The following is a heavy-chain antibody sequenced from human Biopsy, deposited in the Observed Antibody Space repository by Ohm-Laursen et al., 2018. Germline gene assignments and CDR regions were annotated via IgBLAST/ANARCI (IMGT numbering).Heavy chain of an antibody. D-gene: IGHD3-10*01. Sequence: ASVKVSCKASGGTFTNHAVGWVRQAPGQGLEWVGSSIPLFNTANYADKFQGRVTLTADKSTTTAYMELSGLRSEDTAVYFCARGYSRRVSIFEASIYWFDTWGQGTLVTVSS. V-gene: IGHV1-69*06. CDR2: SIPLFNTA. CDR1: GGTFTNHA. CDR3: ARGYSRRVSIFEASIYWFDT. J-gene: IGHJ5*02.